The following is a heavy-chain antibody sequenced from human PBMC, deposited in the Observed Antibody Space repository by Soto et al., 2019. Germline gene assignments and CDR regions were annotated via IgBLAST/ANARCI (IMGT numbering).Heavy chain of an antibody. V-gene: IGHV1-18*04. J-gene: IGHJ5*02. CDR3: ARVPGYYDSSGYWWFDP. CDR2: ISAYNGNT. Sequence: ASVKVSCKASGYTFTNYGISLVRQAPGQGLEWMGWISAYNGNTNYAQKLQGRVTMTTDTSTSTAYMELRSLRSDDTAVYYCARVPGYYDSSGYWWFDPWGQGTLVTVSS. D-gene: IGHD3-22*01. CDR1: GYTFTNYG.